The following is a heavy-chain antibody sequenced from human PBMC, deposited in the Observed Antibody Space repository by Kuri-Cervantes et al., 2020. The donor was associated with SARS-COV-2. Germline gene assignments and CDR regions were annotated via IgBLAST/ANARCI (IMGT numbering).Heavy chain of an antibody. CDR1: GFTGTFGFGDYA. Sequence: SLKISCTGSGFTGTFGFGDYAMYWVRQAPGKGLEWVSGISWNSRTLGYGVSVKGRFTLSRDNAKNMLFLQMNSLRAEDTAVYYCVRDGDHWNFDYWGQGTLVTVSS. CDR3: VRDGDHWNFDY. J-gene: IGHJ4*02. CDR2: ISWNSRTL. V-gene: IGHV3-9*01. D-gene: IGHD1-1*01.